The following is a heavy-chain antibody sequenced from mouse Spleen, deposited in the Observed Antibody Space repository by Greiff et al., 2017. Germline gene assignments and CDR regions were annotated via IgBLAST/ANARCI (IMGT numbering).Heavy chain of an antibody. CDR3: ARSGNYGNYYFDY. V-gene: IGHV2-6*02. J-gene: IGHJ2*01. CDR2: IWSDGST. D-gene: IGHD2-1*01. CDR1: GFSLTSYG. Sequence: QVQLKESGPGLVAPSQSLSITCTVSGFSLTSYGVHWVRQPPGKGLEWLVVIWSDGSTTYNSALKSRLSISKDNSKSQVFLKMNSLQTDDTAMYYCARSGNYGNYYFDYWGQGTTLTVSS.